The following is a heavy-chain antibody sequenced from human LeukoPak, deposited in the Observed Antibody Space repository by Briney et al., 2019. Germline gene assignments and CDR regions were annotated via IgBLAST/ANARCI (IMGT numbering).Heavy chain of an antibody. CDR1: GFTFSDYY. CDR3: ARSSDYCGGDCYGYYFDY. Sequence: GGSLRLSCAASGFTFSDYYMSWIRQAPGKGLEWVSYISPSSSYTNYADSVKGRFTISRDNAKNSLYLQMNSLRAEDTAMYYCARSSDYCGGDCYGYYFDYWSQGILVTVSS. V-gene: IGHV3-11*03. D-gene: IGHD2-21*02. CDR2: ISPSSSYT. J-gene: IGHJ4*02.